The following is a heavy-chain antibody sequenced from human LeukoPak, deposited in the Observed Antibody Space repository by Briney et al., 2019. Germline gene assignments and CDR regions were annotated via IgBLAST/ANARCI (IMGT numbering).Heavy chain of an antibody. J-gene: IGHJ3*02. CDR1: GFTFTGYY. CDR3: ARGFGSSGYRAAFDI. CDR2: INPNSGVT. V-gene: IGHV1-2*02. D-gene: IGHD3-22*01. Sequence: ASVKVSCKASGFTFTGYYIHWVRQAPGQGLEWMGWINPNSGVTNYAQKFQGRVTMTRDTSISTAYMELSSLRSEDTAVYYCARGFGSSGYRAAFDIWGQGTMVTVSS.